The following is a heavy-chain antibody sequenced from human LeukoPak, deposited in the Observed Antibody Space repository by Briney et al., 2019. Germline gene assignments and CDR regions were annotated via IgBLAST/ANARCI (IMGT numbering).Heavy chain of an antibody. CDR1: GGSFTGYY. J-gene: IGHJ6*02. CDR2: INHSGST. Sequence: SGTLSLTCAVYGGSFTGYYWSWIRQPPGKGLEWIGEINHSGSTNYNPSLKSRVTISIDTSKNQFSLKLSSVTAVDTAVYYCARAQLNLLVDFGMDVWGQGTTVTVSS. D-gene: IGHD1-1*01. CDR3: ARAQLNLLVDFGMDV. V-gene: IGHV4-34*01.